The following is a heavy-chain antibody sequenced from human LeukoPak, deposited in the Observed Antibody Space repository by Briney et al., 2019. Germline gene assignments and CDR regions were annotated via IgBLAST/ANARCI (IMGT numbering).Heavy chain of an antibody. CDR2: INSATTYP. D-gene: IGHD6-6*01. J-gene: IGHJ6*02. CDR3: ASQSSARHNDYYGMDV. V-gene: IGHV3-11*06. CDR1: GFTFRDYY. Sequence: GGSLRLSCAASGFTFRDYYMNWIRQAPGKGLEWVSHINSATTYPMYADSVKGRFTISVDTAKNSLYLQMNSLRAEDTAVYYCASQSSARHNDYYGMDVWGQGTTVTASS.